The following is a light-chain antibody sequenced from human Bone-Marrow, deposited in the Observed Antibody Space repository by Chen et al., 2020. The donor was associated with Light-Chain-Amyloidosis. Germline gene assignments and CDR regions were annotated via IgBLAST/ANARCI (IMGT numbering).Light chain of an antibody. J-gene: IGLJ3*02. CDR2: DDS. Sequence: SYVLTQPSSVSAAPGQTATIACGRNNSGSTSVHWYQQTPGQAPLLVVYDDSDRPSGIPERLSGSNSGNTATLTISRVEAGDEADYYCQVWDRSSDRPVFGGGTKLTVL. CDR3: QVWDRSSDRPV. CDR1: NSGSTS. V-gene: IGLV3-21*02.